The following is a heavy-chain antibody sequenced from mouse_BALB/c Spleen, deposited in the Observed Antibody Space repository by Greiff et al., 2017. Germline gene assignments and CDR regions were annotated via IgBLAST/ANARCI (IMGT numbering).Heavy chain of an antibody. J-gene: IGHJ3*01. CDR3: AKNEDYRYAWFAY. CDR2: IWRGGST. Sequence: QVQLQQSGPSLVQPSQSLSITCTVSGFSLTSYGVHWVRQSPGKGLEWLGVIWRGGSTDYNAAFMSRLSITKDNSKSQVFFKMNSLQADDTAIYYCAKNEDYRYAWFAYWGQGTLVTVSA. CDR1: GFSLTSYG. V-gene: IGHV2-5-1*01. D-gene: IGHD2-14*01.